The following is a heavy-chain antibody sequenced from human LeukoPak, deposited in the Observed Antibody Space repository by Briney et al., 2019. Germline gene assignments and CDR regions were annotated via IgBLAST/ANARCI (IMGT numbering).Heavy chain of an antibody. J-gene: IGHJ6*03. Sequence: ASVKVSCKASGYTFTSHFMHWVRQAPGQGLEWMGIINPRGGSTSYTQKFQGRVTMTRDTSTSTVYMELSSLRSEDTAVYYCARWPWFGSYYMDVWGKGTTVTISS. CDR3: ARWPWFGSYYMDV. D-gene: IGHD3-10*01. CDR2: INPRGGST. V-gene: IGHV1-46*01. CDR1: GYTFTSHF.